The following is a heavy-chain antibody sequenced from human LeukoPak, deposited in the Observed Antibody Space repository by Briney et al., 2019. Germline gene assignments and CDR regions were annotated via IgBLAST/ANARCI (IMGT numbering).Heavy chain of an antibody. Sequence: GRSLTLSCAASGFTFSSYSMNWVRQALGKGLEWDSYISSSSSTIYYADSVKGRFTISRDNAKNSLYLQMNSLRAEDTAVYYCARVPTTPMPVAGTIDGWGQGTLVTVSS. V-gene: IGHV3-48*01. J-gene: IGHJ4*02. D-gene: IGHD6-19*01. CDR2: ISSSSSTI. CDR1: GFTFSSYS. CDR3: ARVPTTPMPVAGTIDG.